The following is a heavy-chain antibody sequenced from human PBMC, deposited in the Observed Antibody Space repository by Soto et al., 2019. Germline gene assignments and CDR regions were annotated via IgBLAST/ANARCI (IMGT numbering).Heavy chain of an antibody. D-gene: IGHD3-10*01. CDR2: IWYEGTTK. CDR1: GFTLSNYG. J-gene: IGHJ5*02. CDR3: ARDVGSSGSSRWFDT. V-gene: IGHV3-33*01. Sequence: GRSLRLSCVASGFTLSNYGMHWVRQAPGKGLEWIALIWYEGTTKYSTDSMKGRFSISRDQSKSTLYLQVNSLRAEDTATYYCARDVGSSGSSRWFDTWGQGTLVTVSS.